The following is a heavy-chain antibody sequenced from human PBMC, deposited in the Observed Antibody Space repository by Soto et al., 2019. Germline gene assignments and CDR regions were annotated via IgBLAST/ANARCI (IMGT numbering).Heavy chain of an antibody. CDR1: GFTFDDYA. Sequence: EVQLVESGGGLVQPGRSLRLSCAASGFTFDDYAMHWVRQAPGKGLGWVSGISWNRGSIGYADSVKGRFTISRDNAKNAHSLQMNSLRAEDTALYYCAKGTWYQLLPFSYFDYWGQGTLVTVSS. J-gene: IGHJ4*02. V-gene: IGHV3-9*01. CDR3: AKGTWYQLLPFSYFDY. D-gene: IGHD2-2*01. CDR2: ISWNRGSI.